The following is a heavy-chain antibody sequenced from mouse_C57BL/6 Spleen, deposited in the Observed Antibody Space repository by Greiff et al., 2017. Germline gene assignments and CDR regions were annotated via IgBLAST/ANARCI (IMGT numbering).Heavy chain of an antibody. CDR2: IYPSDSET. D-gene: IGHD1-1*01. Sequence: QVQLQQPGAELVRPGSSVKLSCKASGYTFTSYWMDWVQQRPGQGLEWIGNIYPSDSETHYNQKFKDKATLTVDKSSSTAYMQLSSLTSEDSAVYYCARDGRNYYGSSYAMDYWGQGTSVTVSS. CDR1: GYTFTSYW. J-gene: IGHJ4*01. V-gene: IGHV1-61*01. CDR3: ARDGRNYYGSSYAMDY.